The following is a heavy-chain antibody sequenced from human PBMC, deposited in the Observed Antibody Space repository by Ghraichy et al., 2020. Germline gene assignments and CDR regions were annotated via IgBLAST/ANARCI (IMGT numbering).Heavy chain of an antibody. CDR2: IYWNDDK. CDR3: AHILTYSSGWYPFDY. D-gene: IGHD6-19*01. Sequence: GPTLVKPTQTLTLTCTFSGFSLSTSGVGVGWIRQPPGKALEWLALIYWNDDKRYSPSLKSRLTITKDTSKNQVVLTMTNMDPVDTATYYCAHILTYSSGWYPFDYWGQGTLVTVSS. J-gene: IGHJ4*02. CDR1: GFSLSTSGVG. V-gene: IGHV2-5*01.